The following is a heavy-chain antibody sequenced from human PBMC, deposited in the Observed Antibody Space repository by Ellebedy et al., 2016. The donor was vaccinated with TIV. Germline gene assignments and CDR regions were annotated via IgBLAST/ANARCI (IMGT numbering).Heavy chain of an antibody. CDR2: ISSSNSYI. CDR1: GFTFNTYS. CDR3: ARGVGSGWYRHYYGMDV. D-gene: IGHD6-19*01. Sequence: PGGSLRLSCAASGFTFNTYSMNWVRQAPGKWLEWVSSISSSNSYINYADSVKGRFTISRDNANSSLFLEMNSLRAEDTAVYYCARGVGSGWYRHYYGMDVWGQGTTVTVSS. J-gene: IGHJ6*02. V-gene: IGHV3-21*01.